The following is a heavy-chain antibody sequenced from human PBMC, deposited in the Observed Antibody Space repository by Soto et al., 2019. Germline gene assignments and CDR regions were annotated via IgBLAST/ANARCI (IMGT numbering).Heavy chain of an antibody. J-gene: IGHJ4*02. CDR2: IYYSGST. Sequence: PSETLSLTCTVSGDSISNNNFYWGWIRQPPGKGLEWIGTIYYSGSTYYNPTLKSRVTISVDTSKNQFSLKLSSVTAADTAVYYCARNPQTFGGVIDQTPLFDYWGQGTLVTVSS. CDR1: GDSISNNNFY. V-gene: IGHV4-39*07. D-gene: IGHD3-16*02. CDR3: ARNPQTFGGVIDQTPLFDY.